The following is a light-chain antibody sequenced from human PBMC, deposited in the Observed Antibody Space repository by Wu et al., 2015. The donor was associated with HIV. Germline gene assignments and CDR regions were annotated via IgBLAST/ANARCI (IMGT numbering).Light chain of an antibody. J-gene: IGKJ5*01. Sequence: ELVMTQSPTTLSVSPGERATLSCRSSQNIANNLAWYQQKPGQAPRLLIYYVSTRATGIPARFSGGGSETEFTLTISSLQSEDFAVYYCQHYNTFGQGTRLEIK. CDR2: YVS. CDR3: QHYNT. CDR1: QNIANN. V-gene: IGKV3-15*01.